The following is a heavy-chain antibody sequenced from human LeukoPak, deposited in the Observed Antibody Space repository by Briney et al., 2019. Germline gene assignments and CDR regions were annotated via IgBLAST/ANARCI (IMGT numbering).Heavy chain of an antibody. CDR3: STRAGWEFLTEF. V-gene: IGHV3-15*01. Sequence: GGTLRLSCAASGFTFSNAWMSWVRQAPGKGPEWVGRIKNKVDGGTTDYAAPVKGRFTISRDDSKNTLYLQMDSLKPEDTAVYYCSTRAGWEFLTEFWGQGTLVTVSS. J-gene: IGHJ4*02. CDR1: GFTFSNAW. CDR2: IKNKVDGGTT. D-gene: IGHD3-10*01.